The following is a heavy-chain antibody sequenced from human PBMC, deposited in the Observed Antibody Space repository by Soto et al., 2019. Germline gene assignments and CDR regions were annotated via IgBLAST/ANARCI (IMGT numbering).Heavy chain of an antibody. D-gene: IGHD3-9*01. J-gene: IGHJ5*02. CDR3: VSSSAYYNILTGPAPPGWFDP. CDR2: FDPEDGET. CDR1: GYTLTELS. Sequence: ASVKVSCKVCGYTLTELSMHWVRQAPGKGLEWMGGFDPEDGETIYAQKFQGRVTMTEDTSTDTAYMELSSLRSEDTAVYYCVSSSAYYNILTGPAPPGWFDPWGQGTLVTVS. V-gene: IGHV1-24*01.